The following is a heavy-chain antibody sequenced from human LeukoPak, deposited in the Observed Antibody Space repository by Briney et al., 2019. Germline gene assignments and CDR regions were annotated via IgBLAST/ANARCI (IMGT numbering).Heavy chain of an antibody. D-gene: IGHD3-10*01. CDR2: ISSDGSST. CDR1: GFSFSSYW. J-gene: IGHJ4*02. CDR3: ARLGSGSTLDY. Sequence: PGGSLRLSCAASGFSFSSYWMHWVRQAPGKGLVWVSRISSDGSSTIYADSVKGRFTISRDNAKNTLYLQMDSLRAEDTAVYYCARLGSGSTLDYWGQGILVTVSS. V-gene: IGHV3-74*01.